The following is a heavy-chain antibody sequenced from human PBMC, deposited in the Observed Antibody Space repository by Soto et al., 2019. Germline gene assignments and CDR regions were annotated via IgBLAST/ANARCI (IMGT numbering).Heavy chain of an antibody. J-gene: IGHJ6*02. D-gene: IGHD3-3*01. CDR3: ARDQVFWSGYRFYGMDV. V-gene: IGHV4-31*03. Sequence: SETLSLTCTVSGGSISSGGYYWSWIRQHPGKGLEWIGYIYYSGSTYYNPSLKSRVTISVDTSKNQFSLKLSSVTAADTAVYYCARDQVFWSGYRFYGMDVWGQGTTVTVSS. CDR2: IYYSGST. CDR1: GGSISSGGYY.